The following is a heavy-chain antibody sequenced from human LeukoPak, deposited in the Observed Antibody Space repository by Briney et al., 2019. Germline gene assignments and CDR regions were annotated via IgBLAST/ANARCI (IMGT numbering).Heavy chain of an antibody. CDR1: GFTFNKSW. CDR2: IKEVGTQK. D-gene: IGHD7-27*01. Sequence: GSLRLSCAASGFTFNKSWMSWVRQAPGKGPEWVANIKEVGTQKYYVDSVRGRFTISRDNAENSLYLQMNSLRDEDTAVYYCAKTGERDYWGRGTLVTVSS. V-gene: IGHV3-7*01. CDR3: AKTGERDY. J-gene: IGHJ4*02.